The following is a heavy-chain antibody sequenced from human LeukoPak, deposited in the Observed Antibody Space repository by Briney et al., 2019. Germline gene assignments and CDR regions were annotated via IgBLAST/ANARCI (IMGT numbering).Heavy chain of an antibody. CDR1: GFTFSSYS. CDR3: AKLLRDVTIYDF. CDR2: ISSSSSYI. D-gene: IGHD5-24*01. J-gene: IGHJ4*01. Sequence: GGSLRLSCAASGFTFSSYSMNWVRQAPGKGLERVSSISSSSSYIYYADSVKGRFTISRDNAKNSLFLQMNSLRAEDTAFYYCAKLLRDVTIYDFWGHGALVTVSS. V-gene: IGHV3-21*01.